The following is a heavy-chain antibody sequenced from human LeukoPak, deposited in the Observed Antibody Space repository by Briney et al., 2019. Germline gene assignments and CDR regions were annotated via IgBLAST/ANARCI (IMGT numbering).Heavy chain of an antibody. J-gene: IGHJ3*02. CDR1: GFTVSNNY. CDR2: SYSDSNT. V-gene: IGHV3-53*01. CDR3: VRKNRDFNAAFDI. Sequence: GGALRLSCAASGFTVSNNYMSWVRQAPGKGLEWVSISYSDSNTNYADSGKGRFTISRDTSQNTLSLQMNSLRAEDTAVYYCVRKNRDFNAAFDIWGQGTVVTVSS. D-gene: IGHD1-14*01.